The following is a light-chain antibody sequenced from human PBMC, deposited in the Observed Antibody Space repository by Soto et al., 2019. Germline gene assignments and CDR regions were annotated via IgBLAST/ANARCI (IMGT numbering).Light chain of an antibody. J-gene: IGKJ2*01. CDR2: DAS. V-gene: IGKV1-5*01. Sequence: DIRRDTSPSPLSASVGAGGXXXXXASKSSSSWFAWYQQKPGKAPKLLIYDASSLESGVPSRFSGSGSGTEFTLTISSLQADDFATYYCQQYNSYLYTFGQGTKVDI. CDR3: QQYNSYLYT. CDR1: KSSSSW.